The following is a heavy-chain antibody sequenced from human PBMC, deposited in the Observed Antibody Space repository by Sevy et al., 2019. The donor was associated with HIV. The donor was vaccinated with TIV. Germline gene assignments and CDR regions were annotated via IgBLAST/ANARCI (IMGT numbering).Heavy chain of an antibody. J-gene: IGHJ4*02. CDR2: INQDGSEE. V-gene: IGHV3-7*01. CDR3: TTDERYCIGIICPHLFDY. D-gene: IGHD2-15*01. CDR1: AFTFSRHW. Sequence: GGSLRLSCAASAFTFSRHWMAWVRQVPGKGLEWMANINQDGSEEYYVDSVKVRFTISRDNTKNSLYLQMNSLRGEDTAVYYCTTDERYCIGIICPHLFDYWGQGTLVTVSS.